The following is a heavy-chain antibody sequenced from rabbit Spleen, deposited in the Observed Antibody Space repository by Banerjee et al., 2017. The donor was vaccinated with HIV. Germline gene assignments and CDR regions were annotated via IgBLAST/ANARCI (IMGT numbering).Heavy chain of an antibody. J-gene: IGHJ4*01. Sequence: QEQLVESGGGLVQPGGSLKLSCKASGFDFSSYGVSWVRQAPGKGMEWIGYIDPIFGSTYYTSWVNGRFTISRHNVQNPLYLQLNSLTAADTATYFCVRGQAGYAGYGPWYFNLWGPGTLVTVS. CDR2: IDPIFGST. V-gene: IGHV1S47*01. CDR1: GFDFSSYG. CDR3: VRGQAGYAGYGPWYFNL. D-gene: IGHD7-1*01.